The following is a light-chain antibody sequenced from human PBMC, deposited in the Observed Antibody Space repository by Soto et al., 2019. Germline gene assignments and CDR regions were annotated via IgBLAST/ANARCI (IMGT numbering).Light chain of an antibody. CDR3: QQYGSSPYT. CDR1: QSVNNNF. Sequence: EIVLTQSPGTLSLSPGERVTLSCRASQSVNNNFLSWYQQKPGQAPRLLIYAASSGATGIPDRFSGSGSGTDFTLTINRLEPEDFVVYYCQQYGSSPYTFGLGTKLEIK. V-gene: IGKV3-20*01. CDR2: AAS. J-gene: IGKJ2*01.